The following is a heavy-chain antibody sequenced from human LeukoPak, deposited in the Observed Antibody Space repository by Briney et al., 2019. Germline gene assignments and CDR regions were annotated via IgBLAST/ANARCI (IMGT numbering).Heavy chain of an antibody. D-gene: IGHD3-10*01. V-gene: IGHV4-39*07. J-gene: IGHJ6*02. Sequence: SETLSLTCTVSGGSISSSSYYWGWIRQPPGKGLEWIGSIYYTRSTNYNPSLKSRVTISVDTSKNQFSLKLSSVTAADTAVYYCARGGRYTYYYGSGSPHYGMDVWGQGTTVTVSS. CDR1: GGSISSSSYY. CDR3: ARGGRYTYYYGSGSPHYGMDV. CDR2: IYYTRST.